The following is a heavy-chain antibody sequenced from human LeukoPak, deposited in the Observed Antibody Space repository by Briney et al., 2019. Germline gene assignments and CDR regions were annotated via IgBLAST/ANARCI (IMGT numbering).Heavy chain of an antibody. D-gene: IGHD6-19*01. Sequence: GGSLRLSGAASGFTFSSYAMSWVRQAPGKGLEWVSAISGSGGSTYYADSVKGRFTISRDNSKNTLYLQMNSLGAEDTAVYYCAKDRQWLYYFDYWGQGTLVTVSS. CDR2: ISGSGGST. J-gene: IGHJ4*02. CDR1: GFTFSSYA. CDR3: AKDRQWLYYFDY. V-gene: IGHV3-23*01.